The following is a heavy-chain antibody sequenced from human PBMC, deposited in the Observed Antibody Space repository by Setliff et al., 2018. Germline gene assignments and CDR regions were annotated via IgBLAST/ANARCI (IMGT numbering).Heavy chain of an antibody. D-gene: IGHD3-22*01. CDR2: MNPNSGNT. CDR1: GYTFTSYD. CDR3: ARAPAYVGNLMVVVTTEGYYFDS. Sequence: KVSCKASGYTFTSYDINWVRQATGQGLEWMGRMNPNSGNTGYVQKFHGRVTMTRNTSISTAYMELNSLRSEDTAVYFCARAPAYVGNLMVVVTTEGYYFDSWGQGTLVTVSS. J-gene: IGHJ4*02. V-gene: IGHV1-8*01.